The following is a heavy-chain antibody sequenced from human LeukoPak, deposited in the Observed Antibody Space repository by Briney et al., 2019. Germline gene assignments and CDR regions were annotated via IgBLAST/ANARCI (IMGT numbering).Heavy chain of an antibody. CDR3: ASGYCGGACQLGGVDM. D-gene: IGHD2-21*02. Sequence: SETLSLTCTVSGGSISSYYWSWLRQPPGKGLEYIGYTHYSGATNYNPSFKSRVTISLDTSGNQFSLKLSSVTAADTAVYYCASGYCGGACQLGGVDMWGQGTMVTVSS. V-gene: IGHV4-59*01. CDR1: GGSISSYY. CDR2: THYSGAT. J-gene: IGHJ3*02.